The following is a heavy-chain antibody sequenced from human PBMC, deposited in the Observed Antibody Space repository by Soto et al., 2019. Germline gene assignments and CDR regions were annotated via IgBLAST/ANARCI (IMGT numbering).Heavy chain of an antibody. V-gene: IGHV1-18*01. CDR1: GYTFTSYG. CDR2: ISASNGNT. J-gene: IGHJ4*02. CDR3: ARVRLDYDYYDSSGYYYY. Sequence: ASVKVSCKASGYTFTSYGISWVRQAPGQGLEWMGWISASNGNTNYAQKLQGRVTMTTDTSTSTAYMELRSLRSDDTAVYYCARVRLDYDYYDSSGYYYYWGQGTLVTVS. D-gene: IGHD3-22*01.